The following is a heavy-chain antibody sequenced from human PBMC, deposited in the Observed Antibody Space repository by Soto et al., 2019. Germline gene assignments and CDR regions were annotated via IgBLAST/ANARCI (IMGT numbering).Heavy chain of an antibody. J-gene: IGHJ4*02. CDR2: IYYSGST. CDR1: GGSISSYY. V-gene: IGHV4-59*01. D-gene: IGHD4-17*01. Sequence: SETLSLTCTVSGGSISSYYWSWIRQPPGKGLEWIGYIYYSGSTNYNPSLKSRVTISVDTSKNQFSLKLSSVTAADTAVYYCAREIYDYGDYLVDYWGQGTLVTVSS. CDR3: AREIYDYGDYLVDY.